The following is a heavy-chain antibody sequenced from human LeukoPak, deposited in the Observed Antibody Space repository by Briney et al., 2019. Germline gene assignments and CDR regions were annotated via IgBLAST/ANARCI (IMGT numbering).Heavy chain of an antibody. CDR2: IYHSGST. V-gene: IGHV4-4*02. CDR3: ASSPGIAVAGIFDY. J-gene: IGHJ4*02. D-gene: IGHD6-19*01. CDR1: GGSISSSNW. Sequence: PSETLSLTCAVSGGSISSSNWWSWVRQPPGKGLEWIGEIYHSGSTNYNPSLKSRVTISVDKSKNQFSLKLSSVTAADTAVYYCASSPGIAVAGIFDYWGQGTLVTVSS.